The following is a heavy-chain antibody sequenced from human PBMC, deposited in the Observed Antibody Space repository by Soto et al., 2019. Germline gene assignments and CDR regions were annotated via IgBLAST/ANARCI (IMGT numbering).Heavy chain of an antibody. CDR3: AKDHYYDSSGSPSWFDY. V-gene: IGHV3-23*01. CDR2: ISGSGGST. J-gene: IGHJ4*02. CDR1: GFTFSSYA. D-gene: IGHD3-22*01. Sequence: GGSLRLSCAASGFTFSSYAMSWVRQAPGKGLEWVSAISGSGGSTYYADSVKGRFTISRDNSKNTLYLQMNSLRAEDTAVYYCAKDHYYDSSGSPSWFDYWGQGTLVTVSS.